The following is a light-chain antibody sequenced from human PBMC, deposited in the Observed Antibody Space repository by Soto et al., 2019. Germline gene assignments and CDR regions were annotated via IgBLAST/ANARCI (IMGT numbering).Light chain of an antibody. CDR1: QSVSNN. J-gene: IGKJ2*01. CDR3: QQYDT. V-gene: IGKV3-15*01. Sequence: EILMTQSPATLSVSPGERATLSCRASQSVSNNLAWYQQKPGQAPRLLIYGASTRATGIPARFSGSGSGTEFALTISSLQSEDLAVYYCQQYDTFGQGTKLEI. CDR2: GAS.